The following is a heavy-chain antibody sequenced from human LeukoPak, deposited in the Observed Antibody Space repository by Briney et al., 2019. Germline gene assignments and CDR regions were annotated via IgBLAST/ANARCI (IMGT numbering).Heavy chain of an antibody. J-gene: IGHJ6*02. V-gene: IGHV3-21*01. CDR3: ARDQGNMVRGSTKYYYYGMDV. Sequence: PGGSLRLSCAASGFTFSRYSMNWVRQAPGKGLEWVSSISSSSSYIYYADSVKGRFTISRDNAKNSLYLQMNSLGAEDTAVYYCARDQGNMVRGSTKYYYYGMDVWGQGTTVTVSS. CDR2: ISSSSSYI. CDR1: GFTFSRYS. D-gene: IGHD3-10*01.